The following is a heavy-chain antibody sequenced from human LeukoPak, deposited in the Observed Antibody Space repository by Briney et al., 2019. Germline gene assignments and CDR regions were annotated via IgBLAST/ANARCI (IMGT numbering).Heavy chain of an antibody. V-gene: IGHV1-69-2*01. CDR1: GYTFTDYY. D-gene: IGHD6-13*01. J-gene: IGHJ4*02. Sequence: ASVKVSCKASGYTFTDYYMHWVQQAPGKGLEWMGRVDPEDGERIYGEEFQGRVTITADTSTDTAYMELSSLRSEDTAVYYCATAAAGIIGLDYWGQGTLVTVSS. CDR2: VDPEDGER. CDR3: ATAAAGIIGLDY.